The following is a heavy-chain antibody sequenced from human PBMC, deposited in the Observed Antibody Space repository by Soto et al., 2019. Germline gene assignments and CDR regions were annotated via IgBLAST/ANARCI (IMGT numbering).Heavy chain of an antibody. Sequence: ASVKVSCKASGYTFTGYYMPWVRQAPGQGLEWMGWINPNSGGTNYAQKFQGRVTMTRDTSISTAYMELSRLRSDDTAVYYCARAFIVVVPAASPDAFDIWGQGTMVTVSS. V-gene: IGHV1-2*02. CDR1: GYTFTGYY. CDR3: ARAFIVVVPAASPDAFDI. D-gene: IGHD2-2*01. CDR2: INPNSGGT. J-gene: IGHJ3*02.